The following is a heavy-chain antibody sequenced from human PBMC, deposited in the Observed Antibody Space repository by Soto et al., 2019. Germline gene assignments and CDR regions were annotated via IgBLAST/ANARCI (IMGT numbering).Heavy chain of an antibody. CDR2: ISGSGGSP. CDR3: AKNHVLQQLAYFDY. Sequence: GGSLRLSCAASGFTFSSYAMSWVRQAPGKGLEWVSAISGSGGSPYYADSVKGRFTISRDNSKNTLYLQMNSLRAEDTAVYYCAKNHVLQQLAYFDYWGQGTLVTVAS. V-gene: IGHV3-23*01. D-gene: IGHD6-13*01. J-gene: IGHJ4*02. CDR1: GFTFSSYA.